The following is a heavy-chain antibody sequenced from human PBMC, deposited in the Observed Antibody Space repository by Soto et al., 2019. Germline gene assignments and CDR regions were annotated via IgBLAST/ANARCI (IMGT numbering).Heavy chain of an antibody. J-gene: IGHJ6*02. CDR1: GGSISSGGYY. Sequence: SETLSLTCTVSGGSISSGGYYWSWIRQPPGKGLEWIGEIYHSGSTNYNPSLKSRVTISVDKSKNQFSLKLSSVTAADTAVYYCASLLRDFLILRPHHYYYYGMDVWGQGTTVTVSS. V-gene: IGHV4-39*07. D-gene: IGHD3-9*01. CDR2: IYHSGST. CDR3: ASLLRDFLILRPHHYYYYGMDV.